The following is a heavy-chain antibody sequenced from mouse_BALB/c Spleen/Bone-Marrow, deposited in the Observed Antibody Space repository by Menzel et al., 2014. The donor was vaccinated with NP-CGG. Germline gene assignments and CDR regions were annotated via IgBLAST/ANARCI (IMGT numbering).Heavy chain of an antibody. J-gene: IGHJ1*01. CDR3: ARSLYGYDWYFDV. Sequence: VQLQQPGPELAKPGASVKMSCKASGYTFTSYVMHWVKQKPGQGLEWIGNINPYNDGTKYNEKFKGKATLTSDKSSSTAFMELSSRTSEDSAVYYCARSLYGYDWYFDVWGAGTTVTVSS. CDR2: INPYNDGT. D-gene: IGHD2-2*01. CDR1: GYTFTSYV. V-gene: IGHV1-14*01.